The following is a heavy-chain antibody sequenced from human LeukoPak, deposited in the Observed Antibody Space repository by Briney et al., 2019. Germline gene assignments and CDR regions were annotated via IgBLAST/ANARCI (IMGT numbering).Heavy chain of an antibody. CDR1: GGSISSYY. V-gene: IGHV4-59*08. CDR3: ARQHYYYHGMDV. Sequence: PSETLSLTCTVSGGSISSYYWSWIRQPPGKGLEWIGYIYYSGSTNYNPSLKSRVTISVDTSKNQFSLKLSSVTAADTAVYYCARQHYYYHGMDVWGQGTTVTVSS. CDR2: IYYSGST. J-gene: IGHJ6*02.